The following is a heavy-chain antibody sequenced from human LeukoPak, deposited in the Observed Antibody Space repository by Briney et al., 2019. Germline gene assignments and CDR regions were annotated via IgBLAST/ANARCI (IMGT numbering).Heavy chain of an antibody. Sequence: SVKVSCKASGGTFSNYALSWVRQAPGQGLEWMGAIIPFLDTSNYPPKFQDRVTITTDESTSTAYMELSSPRSDDTAVYYCARAQAGNYDWPLDLWGQGTLVTVSS. V-gene: IGHV1-69*05. D-gene: IGHD5-12*01. CDR3: ARAQAGNYDWPLDL. CDR2: IIPFLDTS. J-gene: IGHJ5*02. CDR1: GGTFSNYA.